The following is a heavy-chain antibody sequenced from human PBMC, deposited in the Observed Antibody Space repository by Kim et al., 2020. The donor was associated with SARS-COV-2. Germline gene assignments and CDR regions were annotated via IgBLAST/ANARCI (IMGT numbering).Heavy chain of an antibody. D-gene: IGHD6-13*01. CDR3: ARGPRKYSSSWSFDY. V-gene: IGHV1-2*02. Sequence: QKFQGRVTMTRETSISTAYMELSRLRSDDTAVYYCARGPRKYSSSWSFDYWGQGTLVTVSS. J-gene: IGHJ4*02.